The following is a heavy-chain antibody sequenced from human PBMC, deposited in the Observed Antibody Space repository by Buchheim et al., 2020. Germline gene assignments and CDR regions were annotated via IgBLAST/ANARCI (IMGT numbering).Heavy chain of an antibody. J-gene: IGHJ6*02. CDR1: GFSFSSYW. CDR2: VKRDGSET. CDR3: ARGAFADGLDA. D-gene: IGHD3-3*02. Sequence: EVQLVESGGGLVQPGGFLRLSCAASGFSFSSYWMNWVRQAPGKGLVWISRVKRDGSETFYADNVKGRFTISRDNDKNTLYLQMNSLRAEDTAVYYCARGAFADGLDAWGQGTT. V-gene: IGHV3-74*01.